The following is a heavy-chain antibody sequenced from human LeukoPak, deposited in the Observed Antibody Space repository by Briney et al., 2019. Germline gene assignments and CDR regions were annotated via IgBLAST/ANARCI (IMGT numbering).Heavy chain of an antibody. CDR2: ISPYNGNT. CDR1: GYTFTGYG. Sequence: EASVKVSCKASGYTFTGYGISWVRQAPGQGLEWMGWISPYNGNTDYAQKLQGRVTMTTDTSTSTAYMELRSLRSDDTAVYYCARDLFGITIFGVVIPNWFDPWGQGTLVTVSS. D-gene: IGHD3-3*01. V-gene: IGHV1-18*01. CDR3: ARDLFGITIFGVVIPNWFDP. J-gene: IGHJ5*02.